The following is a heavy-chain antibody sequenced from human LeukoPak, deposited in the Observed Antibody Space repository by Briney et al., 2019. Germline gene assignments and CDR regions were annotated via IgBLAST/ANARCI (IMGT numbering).Heavy chain of an antibody. V-gene: IGHV4-31*03. CDR3: ARVEGSWAFDI. D-gene: IGHD3-10*01. Sequence: KPSQTLSLTCTVSGDSISGSGYYWNWIRQHPGKGLEWIGYIYYSGSTYYNPALKSRVNTSVDTSKNQFSLKLSSVTAADTAVYYCARVEGSWAFDIWGQGTMVTVSS. J-gene: IGHJ3*02. CDR1: GDSISGSGYY. CDR2: IYYSGST.